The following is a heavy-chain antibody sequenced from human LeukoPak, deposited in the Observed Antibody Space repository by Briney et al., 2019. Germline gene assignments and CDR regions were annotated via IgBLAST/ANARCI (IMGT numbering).Heavy chain of an antibody. J-gene: IGHJ4*01. CDR3: VRGFGELGGFDY. CDR1: GYTFSVYH. D-gene: IGHD3-10*01. CDR2: INLNSGGT. Sequence: ASVNVSCKASGYTFSVYHIHWVRQAPGQRLEWMGWINLNSGGTKYAQQFQGRVSMTRDTSISTVYMDLSGLRSDDTAVYFCVRGFGELGGFDYWGHGTLLTVSS. V-gene: IGHV1-2*02.